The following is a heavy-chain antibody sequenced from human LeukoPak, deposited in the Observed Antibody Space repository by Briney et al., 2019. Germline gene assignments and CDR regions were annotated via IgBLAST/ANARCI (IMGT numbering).Heavy chain of an antibody. CDR2: IYTSGST. Sequence: SETLSLTCTVSGGSISSYYWSWIRQPAGKGLEWIGRIYTSGSTNYNPSLKSRVTMSVDTSKNQFSLKLSSVTAADTAVYYCARRSGIAVAGAFDYWGQGTLVTVSS. V-gene: IGHV4-4*07. D-gene: IGHD6-19*01. CDR1: GGSISSYY. J-gene: IGHJ4*02. CDR3: ARRSGIAVAGAFDY.